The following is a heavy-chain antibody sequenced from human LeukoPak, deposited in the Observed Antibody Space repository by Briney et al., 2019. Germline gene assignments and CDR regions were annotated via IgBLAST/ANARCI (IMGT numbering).Heavy chain of an antibody. Sequence: GGSLRLSCAASGFTFSRYSMNWVRQAPGKGLEWVSSISSSSSYIYYADSVKGRFTISRDNAKNSLYLQMNSLRAEDTAVYYCAREHNPYGSSGYYAYWGQGTLVTVSS. CDR2: ISSSSSYI. D-gene: IGHD3-22*01. CDR1: GFTFSRYS. V-gene: IGHV3-21*01. J-gene: IGHJ4*02. CDR3: AREHNPYGSSGYYAY.